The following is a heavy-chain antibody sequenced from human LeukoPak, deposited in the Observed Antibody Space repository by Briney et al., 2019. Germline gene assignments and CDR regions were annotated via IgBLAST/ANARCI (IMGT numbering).Heavy chain of an antibody. V-gene: IGHV3-11*04. J-gene: IGHJ4*02. CDR1: GFTFSDYY. Sequence: PGGSLRLSCAASGFTFSDYYMGWIRQAPGKGLEWVSYIATSGTTIYYADSVKGRFTISRDNAKNSLSLQMNSLRADDTALYYCARSNYGSYFDYWGQGILVTVSS. CDR3: ARSNYGSYFDY. D-gene: IGHD3-10*01. CDR2: IATSGTTI.